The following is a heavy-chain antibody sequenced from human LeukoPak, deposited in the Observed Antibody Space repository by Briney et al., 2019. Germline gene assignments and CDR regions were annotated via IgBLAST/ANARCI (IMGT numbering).Heavy chain of an antibody. Sequence: SETLSLTSTVSGGSISSYYWSWIRQPPGKGLEWIGYIYYSGSTNYNPSLKSRVTISVDTSKNQFSLRLSSVTAADTAVYYCARGETYYDFWSGPPEYFQHWGQGTLVTVSS. D-gene: IGHD3-3*01. V-gene: IGHV4-59*01. J-gene: IGHJ1*01. CDR2: IYYSGST. CDR3: ARGETYYDFWSGPPEYFQH. CDR1: GGSISSYY.